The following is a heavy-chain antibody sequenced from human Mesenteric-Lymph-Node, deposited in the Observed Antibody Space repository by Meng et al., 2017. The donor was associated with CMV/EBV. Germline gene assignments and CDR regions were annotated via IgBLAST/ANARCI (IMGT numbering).Heavy chain of an antibody. Sequence: SSEASGCTFTAYAAHWVRQAPGQRLQWMGRINSANGDTKYSQKFQDRVTITRDTSATYMELNSLTSEDTAFYYCAGSSGAYFDWLPDFWGQGTLVTVSS. D-gene: IGHD3-9*01. J-gene: IGHJ4*02. CDR2: INSANGDT. CDR1: GCTFTAYA. CDR3: AGSSGAYFDWLPDF. V-gene: IGHV1-3*01.